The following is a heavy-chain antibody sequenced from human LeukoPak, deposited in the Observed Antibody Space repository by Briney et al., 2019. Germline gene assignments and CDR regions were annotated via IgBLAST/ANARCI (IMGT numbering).Heavy chain of an antibody. J-gene: IGHJ6*03. CDR1: GFTFSSYG. CDR2: IRYDGSNK. CDR3: ARGQIRYFDWFGGANDYYYMDV. D-gene: IGHD3-9*01. V-gene: IGHV3-30*02. Sequence: GGSLRLSCAASGFTFSSYGMHWVRQAPGKGLEWVAFIRYDGSNKYYADSVKGRFTISRDNSKNTLYLQMNSLRAEDTAVYYCARGQIRYFDWFGGANDYYYMDVWGKGTTVTVSS.